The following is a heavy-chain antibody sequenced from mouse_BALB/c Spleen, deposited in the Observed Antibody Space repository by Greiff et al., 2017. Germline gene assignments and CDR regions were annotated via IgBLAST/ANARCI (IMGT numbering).Heavy chain of an antibody. D-gene: IGHD1-1*02. J-gene: IGHJ4*01. CDR2: ISSGGSYT. CDR1: GFTFSSYT. V-gene: IGHV5-6-4*01. Sequence: EVQLVESGGGLVKPGGSLKLSCAASGFTFSSYTMSWVRQTPEKRLEWVATISSGGSYTYYPDSVKGRFTISRDNAKNTLYLQMSSLKSEDTAMYYCTRDGSYRAMDYWGQGTSVTVSS. CDR3: TRDGSYRAMDY.